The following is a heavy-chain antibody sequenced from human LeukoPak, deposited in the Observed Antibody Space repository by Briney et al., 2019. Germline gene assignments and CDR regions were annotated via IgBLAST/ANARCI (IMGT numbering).Heavy chain of an antibody. CDR3: ASLPAATAFDY. D-gene: IGHD2-2*01. Sequence: GGSLRLSCAASGFTFSSYSMNWVRQAPGKGLEWVSSISSSSSYIYYADSVKGRSTISRDNAKNSLYLQMNSLRAEDTAVYYCASLPAATAFDYWGQGTLVTVSS. V-gene: IGHV3-21*01. J-gene: IGHJ4*02. CDR1: GFTFSSYS. CDR2: ISSSSSYI.